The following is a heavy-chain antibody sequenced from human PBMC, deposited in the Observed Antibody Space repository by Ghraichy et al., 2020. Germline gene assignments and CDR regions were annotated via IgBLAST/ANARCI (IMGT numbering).Heavy chain of an antibody. CDR3: TTGSSYYDSSGYYHGVDY. Sequence: LSLTCAASGFTFSNAWMSWVRQAPGKGLEWVGRIKSKTDGGTTDYAAPVKGRFTISRDDSKNTLYLQMNSLKTEDTAVYYCTTGSSYYDSSGYYHGVDYWGQGTLVTVSS. CDR2: IKSKTDGGTT. CDR1: GFTFSNAW. D-gene: IGHD3-22*01. J-gene: IGHJ4*02. V-gene: IGHV3-15*01.